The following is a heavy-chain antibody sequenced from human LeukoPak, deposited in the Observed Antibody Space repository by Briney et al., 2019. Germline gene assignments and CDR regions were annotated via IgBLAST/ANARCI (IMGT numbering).Heavy chain of an antibody. CDR2: IYTSGST. D-gene: IGHD5-18*01. Sequence: SETLSLTCTVSGGSISSYYWSWIRQPPGKGLEWIGYIYTSGSTNYNPSLKSRVTISVGTSKNQFSLKLSSVTAADTAVYYCASDRGYSYGLLGYWGQGTLVTVSS. CDR3: ASDRGYSYGLLGY. CDR1: GGSISSYY. J-gene: IGHJ4*02. V-gene: IGHV4-4*09.